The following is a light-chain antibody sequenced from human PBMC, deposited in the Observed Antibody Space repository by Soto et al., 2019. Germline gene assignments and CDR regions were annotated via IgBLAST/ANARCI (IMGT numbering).Light chain of an antibody. CDR3: QQYSSWYT. V-gene: IGKV3D-15*01. CDR1: QTIANN. Sequence: VVMTQSPATLSVSPGERVTLSCRASQTIANNYVAWYQQKPGQAPRLLIHGASGTAAGLPDRFSGSGSGTEFTLTSSSLQSGDLADYYCQQYSSWYTFGQGTKLEIK. CDR2: GAS. J-gene: IGKJ2*01.